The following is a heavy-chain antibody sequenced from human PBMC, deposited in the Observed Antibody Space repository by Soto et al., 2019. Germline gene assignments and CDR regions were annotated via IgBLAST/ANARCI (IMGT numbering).Heavy chain of an antibody. J-gene: IGHJ4*02. CDR3: ATDDFWSGYYAPIY. CDR2: FDPEDGET. CDR1: GYTLTELS. V-gene: IGHV1-24*01. D-gene: IGHD3-3*01. Sequence: ASVKVSCKVSGYTLTELSMHWVRQAPGKGLEWMGGFDPEDGETIYAQKFQGRVTMTEDTSTDTAYMELSSLRSEDTAVYYCATDDFWSGYYAPIYWGQGTLVTGTS.